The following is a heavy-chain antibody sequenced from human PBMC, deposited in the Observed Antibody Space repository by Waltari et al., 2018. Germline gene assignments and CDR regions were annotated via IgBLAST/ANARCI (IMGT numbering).Heavy chain of an antibody. D-gene: IGHD1-26*01. Sequence: QVQLVESGGGVVQPGRSLRLSCSASGFTFSSYGMHWVRRAPGKGLEWVAVIWYDGSNKYYADSVKGRFTISRDNSKNTLYLQMNSLRAEDTAVYYCAREPPYSGSSFDYWGQGTLVTVSS. J-gene: IGHJ4*02. CDR1: GFTFSSYG. CDR2: IWYDGSNK. CDR3: AREPPYSGSSFDY. V-gene: IGHV3-33*01.